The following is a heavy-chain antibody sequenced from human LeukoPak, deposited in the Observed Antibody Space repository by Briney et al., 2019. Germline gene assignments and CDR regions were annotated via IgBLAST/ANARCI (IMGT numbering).Heavy chain of an antibody. D-gene: IGHD2-2*01. CDR3: ARVDCTSTNCSGAFDI. V-gene: IGHV3-23*01. J-gene: IGHJ3*02. CDR1: AFTFSTYA. Sequence: GGSLRLSCAASAFTFSTYAMSWVRQAPGQGPDWVSSITDSGGGTYYADSVKGRFTISRHNSQNTVYLQMNSLRPDDTAVYYCARVDCTSTNCSGAFDIWGQGTMLTVSS. CDR2: ITDSGGGT.